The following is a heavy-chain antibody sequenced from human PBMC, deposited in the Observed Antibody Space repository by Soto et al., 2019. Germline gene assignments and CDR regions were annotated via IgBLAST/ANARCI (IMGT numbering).Heavy chain of an antibody. CDR3: ASPAYYYDSSGYYGFDY. D-gene: IGHD3-22*01. J-gene: IGHJ4*02. Sequence: GGSLRLSCAASGFTFSSYWMHWVRQAPGKGLVWVSRINSDGSSTSYADSVKGRFTISRDNAKNTLYLQMNSLRAEDTAVYYCASPAYYYDSSGYYGFDYWGQGTLVTVSS. CDR1: GFTFSSYW. V-gene: IGHV3-74*01. CDR2: INSDGSST.